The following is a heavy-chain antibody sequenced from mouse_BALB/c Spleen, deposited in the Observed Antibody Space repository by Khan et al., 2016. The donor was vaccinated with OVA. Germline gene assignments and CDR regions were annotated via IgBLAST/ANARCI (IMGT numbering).Heavy chain of an antibody. CDR1: GYSITSGYG. V-gene: IGHV3-2*02. Sequence: EVQLQESGPGLVKPSQSLSLTCTVTGYSITSGYGWNWIRQFPGNKLEWMGYISYRGRTNYNPSLKRRISINRDTSKNQFFLQLDSVTTEDTATYYCARTARIKYWGPGTTLTVSS. D-gene: IGHD1-2*01. CDR2: ISYRGRT. J-gene: IGHJ2*01. CDR3: ARTARIKY.